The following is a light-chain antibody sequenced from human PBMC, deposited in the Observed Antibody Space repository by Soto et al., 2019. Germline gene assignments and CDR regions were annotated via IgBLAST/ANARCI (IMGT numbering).Light chain of an antibody. Sequence: EIVLTQTPGTVSLSPGERATLSCRASQCVRSTYFAWYQHKPGQAPRLLIFDASTRATGVPDRFSGSGSGTDFTLTISRLEPEDFALYYCHQYGHSPVTFGGGTKVDIK. CDR3: HQYGHSPVT. CDR1: QCVRSTY. CDR2: DAS. V-gene: IGKV3-20*01. J-gene: IGKJ4*01.